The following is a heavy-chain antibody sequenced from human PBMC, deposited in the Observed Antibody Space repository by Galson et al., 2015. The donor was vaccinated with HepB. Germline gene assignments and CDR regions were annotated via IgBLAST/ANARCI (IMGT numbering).Heavy chain of an antibody. Sequence: SETLSLTCTVSGGSISSYYWSWIRQPPGKGLEWIGYIYYSGSTNYNPSLKSRVTISVDTSKNQFSLKLSSVTAADTAVYYCVGSGCYFESSYWGQGTLVTVSS. V-gene: IGHV4-59*01. CDR2: IYYSGST. CDR3: VGSGCYFESSY. D-gene: IGHD3-22*01. J-gene: IGHJ4*02. CDR1: GGSISSYY.